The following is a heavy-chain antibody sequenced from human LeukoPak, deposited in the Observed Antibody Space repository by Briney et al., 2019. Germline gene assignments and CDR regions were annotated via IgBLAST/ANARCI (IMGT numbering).Heavy chain of an antibody. V-gene: IGHV4-34*01. CDR3: ARAVEMATIDDY. CDR1: GGSFSGYY. J-gene: IGHJ4*02. D-gene: IGHD5-24*01. CDR2: INHSGST. Sequence: SETLSLTCAVYGGSFSGYYWSWIRQPPGKGLEWIGEINHSGSTNYNPSLKSRVTISVDTSKNQFSLKLSSVTAADTAVYYCARAVEMATIDDYWGQGTLVTVSS.